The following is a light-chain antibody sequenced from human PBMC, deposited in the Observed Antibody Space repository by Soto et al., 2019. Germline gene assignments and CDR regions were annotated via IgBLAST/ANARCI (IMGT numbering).Light chain of an antibody. CDR3: ATWDDSLNGVV. V-gene: IGLV1-44*01. CDR2: SSN. Sequence: QSVLTQSPSASGTPGQRVIISCSGSSSNIGSNTANWYQQLPGTAPKLLIYSSNQRPSGVPDRFSGSKSGTSASLAISGLLSEDEADYYCATWDDSLNGVVFGGGPKLTVL. J-gene: IGLJ2*01. CDR1: SSNIGSNT.